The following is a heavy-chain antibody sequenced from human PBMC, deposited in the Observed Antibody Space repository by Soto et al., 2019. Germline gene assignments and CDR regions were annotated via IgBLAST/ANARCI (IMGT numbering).Heavy chain of an antibody. CDR1: GGSMSSSGDY. D-gene: IGHD3-16*01. Sequence: SETLSLTCTVSGGSMSSSGDYWAWLRQSPGKDLEWIGSINYSGTTYYKSSLKSRVTISVDTSKNQFSLQLSSVTAADTAVYFCARDNPWGSKKGAFDIWGRGTLVTVS. CDR3: ARDNPWGSKKGAFDI. J-gene: IGHJ3*02. CDR2: INYSGTT. V-gene: IGHV4-39*02.